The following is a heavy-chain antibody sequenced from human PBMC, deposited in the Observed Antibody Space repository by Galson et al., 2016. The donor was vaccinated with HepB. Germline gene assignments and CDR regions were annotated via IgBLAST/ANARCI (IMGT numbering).Heavy chain of an antibody. CDR2: IRADGTAN. CDR1: GFSFSRYW. CDR3: ARENFWKLDQ. V-gene: IGHV3-7*03. Sequence: SLRLSCAASGFSFSRYWMAWVRQAPGKGREWVGNIRADGTANDYVGSVKGRFTMSGDNAQKSLFLQMTSLRVEDTAVYYCARENFWKLDQWGQGTLVTVSS. D-gene: IGHD3-3*01. J-gene: IGHJ5*02.